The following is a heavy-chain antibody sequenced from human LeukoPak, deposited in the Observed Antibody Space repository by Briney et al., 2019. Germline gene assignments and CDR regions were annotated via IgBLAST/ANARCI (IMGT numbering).Heavy chain of an antibody. CDR1: GGSISSYY. CDR2: IYTSGST. D-gene: IGHD3-10*01. CDR3: AREQYRTMVRGVICWFDP. V-gene: IGHV4-4*07. J-gene: IGHJ5*02. Sequence: SETLSLTRTVSGGSISSYYWSWIRQPAGKGLEWIGRIYTSGSTNYNPSLKSRVTMSVDTSKNQFSLKLSSVTAADTAVYYCAREQYRTMVRGVICWFDPWGQGTLVTVSS.